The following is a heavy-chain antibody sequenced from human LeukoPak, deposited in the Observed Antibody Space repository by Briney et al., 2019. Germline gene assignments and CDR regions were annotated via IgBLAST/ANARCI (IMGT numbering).Heavy chain of an antibody. CDR3: ARHFTVGGNYYFGH. J-gene: IGHJ4*02. CDR2: ISYTGST. V-gene: IGHV4-59*08. D-gene: IGHD3-10*01. Sequence: PSETLSLTCTVSSDSIPSPYWSWIRQSPGKGLEWIAFISYTGSTRYNPSFKSRVTVSIDTSKNQFPLRLTSGTAADTAVYYCARHFTVGGNYYFGHWDQGTPVTVSS. CDR1: SDSIPSPY.